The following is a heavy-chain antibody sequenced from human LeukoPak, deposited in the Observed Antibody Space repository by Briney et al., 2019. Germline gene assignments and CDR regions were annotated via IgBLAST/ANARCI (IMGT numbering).Heavy chain of an antibody. J-gene: IGHJ6*02. CDR3: ARDSGYDFVSYYYYYGMDV. CDR1: GFTFSSYG. D-gene: IGHD5-12*01. CDR2: IWYDGSNK. Sequence: GGSLRLSCAASGFTFSSYGMHWVRQAPGKGLEWVAVIWYDGSNKYYADSVKGRFTISRDNSKNTLYLQMNSLRAEDTAVYYCARDSGYDFVSYYYYYGMDVWGQGTTVTVS. V-gene: IGHV3-33*01.